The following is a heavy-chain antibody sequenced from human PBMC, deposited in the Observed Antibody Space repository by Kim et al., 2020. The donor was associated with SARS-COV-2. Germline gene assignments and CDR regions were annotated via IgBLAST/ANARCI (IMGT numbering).Heavy chain of an antibody. CDR1: GYTFTGYY. Sequence: ASVKVSCKASGYTFTGYYMHWVRQAPGQGLEWMGWINPNSGGTNYAQKFQGRVTMTRDTSISTAYMELSRLRSDDTAVYYCARGAIVVVPAAMSWFDPWGQGTLVTVSS. V-gene: IGHV1-2*02. CDR2: INPNSGGT. D-gene: IGHD2-2*01. CDR3: ARGAIVVVPAAMSWFDP. J-gene: IGHJ5*02.